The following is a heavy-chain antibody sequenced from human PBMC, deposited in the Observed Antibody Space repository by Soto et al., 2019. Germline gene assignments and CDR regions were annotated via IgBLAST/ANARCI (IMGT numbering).Heavy chain of an antibody. J-gene: IGHJ6*02. V-gene: IGHV1-2*02. CDR3: ASLGFGPDQDYPYGMDF. CDR1: GYSFTGYY. D-gene: IGHD3-10*01. CDR2: INPNSGGT. Sequence: ASVKVSCKATGYSFTGYYMHWVRQAPGQGLEWMGRINPNSGGTNYAQKFQGRVSMTRDTSIATAYMELSRLRSDDTAVYYCASLGFGPDQDYPYGMDFSGQGIIVTVSS.